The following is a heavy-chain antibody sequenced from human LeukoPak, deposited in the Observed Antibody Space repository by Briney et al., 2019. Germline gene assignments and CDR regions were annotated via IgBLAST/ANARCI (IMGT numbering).Heavy chain of an antibody. CDR3: VKHMRISVWFFDC. CDR2: ISGSGLQT. CDR1: GFSFSNYA. J-gene: IGHJ4*02. V-gene: IGHV3-23*01. D-gene: IGHD6-19*01. Sequence: GGSLRLSCAASGFSFSNYALSWVRQAPGKGLEWVSLISGSGLQTEYADSVKGRFTISRDNPKNTLSLQMSSLNADDTAVYYCVKHMRISVWFFDCWGQGTLVTVSS.